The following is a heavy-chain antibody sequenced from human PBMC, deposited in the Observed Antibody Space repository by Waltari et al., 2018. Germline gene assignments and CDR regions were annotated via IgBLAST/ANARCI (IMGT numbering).Heavy chain of an antibody. Sequence: QVQLVQSGAEVKKPGASVKVSCKASGYTLVHYNIYWVRQASGQGLGWSGWVKPKNGNTDYAQDFQGRVTLTTNTSISTAYMELSSLTSEDTAVYYCARGSPRKGLDVWGHGTTVTVSS. CDR1: GYTLVHYN. J-gene: IGHJ6*02. CDR2: VKPKNGNT. CDR3: ARGSPRKGLDV. V-gene: IGHV1-8*01.